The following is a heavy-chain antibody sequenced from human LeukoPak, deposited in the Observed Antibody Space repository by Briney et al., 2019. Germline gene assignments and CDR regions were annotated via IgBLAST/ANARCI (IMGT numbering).Heavy chain of an antibody. CDR2: IYHSGST. CDR1: GYSISSGYY. J-gene: IGHJ6*04. D-gene: IGHD3-10*01. CDR3: ARDNPGSYSHYGMDV. Sequence: SETLSLTCAASGYSISSGYYWGWIRQPPGKGLEWIGSIYHSGSTYYNPSLKSRVTISVDTSKNQFSLKLSSVTAADTAVYYCARDNPGSYSHYGMDVWGKGTTVTVSS. V-gene: IGHV4-38-2*02.